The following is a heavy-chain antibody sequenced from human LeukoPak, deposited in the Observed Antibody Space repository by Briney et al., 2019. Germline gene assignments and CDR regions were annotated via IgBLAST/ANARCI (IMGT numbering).Heavy chain of an antibody. CDR3: ARGPITMIVADAFDI. CDR1: GGTFSSYA. D-gene: IGHD3-22*01. V-gene: IGHV1-69*05. CDR2: IIPIFGTA. J-gene: IGHJ3*02. Sequence: EASVKVSFKASGGTFSSYAISWVRQAPGQGLEWTGGIIPIFGTANYAQKFQGRVTITTDESTSTAYMELSSLRSEDTAVYYCARGPITMIVADAFDIWGQGTMVTVSS.